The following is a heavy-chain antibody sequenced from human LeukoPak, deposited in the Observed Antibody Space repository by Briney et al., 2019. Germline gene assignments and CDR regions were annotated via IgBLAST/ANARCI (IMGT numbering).Heavy chain of an antibody. J-gene: IGHJ4*02. D-gene: IGHD5-12*01. CDR2: IYYIGST. CDR1: GGSLSSYY. V-gene: IGHV4-59*01. Sequence: SQTLSLTCTVSGGSLSSYYWSWIRQPPGKGLEWIGYIYYIGSTNYNPSFKSRVTISVDTSKNQFSLKLSSVTAADTAVYYCATTGIVAKDFDYWGQGPLVTVSS. CDR3: ATTGIVAKDFDY.